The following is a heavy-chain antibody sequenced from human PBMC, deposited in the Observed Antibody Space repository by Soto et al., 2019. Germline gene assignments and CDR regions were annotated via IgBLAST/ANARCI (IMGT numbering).Heavy chain of an antibody. CDR1: GYSFTSYW. Sequence: GESLKISCKGPGYSFTSYWIGWVRQMPGKGLEWMGIIYPGDSDTRYSPSFQGQVTISADKSISTAYLQWSSLKASDTAMYYCARGLSTKKYSYGLDVWGQGTTVTVSS. CDR2: IYPGDSDT. J-gene: IGHJ6*02. D-gene: IGHD1-26*01. V-gene: IGHV5-51*01. CDR3: ARGLSTKKYSYGLDV.